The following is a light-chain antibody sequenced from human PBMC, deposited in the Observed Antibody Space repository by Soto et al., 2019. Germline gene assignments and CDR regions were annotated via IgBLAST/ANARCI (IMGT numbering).Light chain of an antibody. Sequence: EIVLTQSPGTLSLSPGERATLSCRASQSVSSSYLAWYQQKPGQAPRLLIYGASSRATGIPDRFSGSGSGKDFTLTISTLEPEDCGVYYCQQYGSSPLTFGGGTKVEIK. V-gene: IGKV3-20*01. CDR1: QSVSSSY. J-gene: IGKJ4*01. CDR2: GAS. CDR3: QQYGSSPLT.